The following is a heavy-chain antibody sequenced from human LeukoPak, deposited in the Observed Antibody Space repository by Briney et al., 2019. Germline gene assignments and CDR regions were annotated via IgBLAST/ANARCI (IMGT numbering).Heavy chain of an antibody. D-gene: IGHD3-22*01. CDR3: ARGYYYDSSVPRPPGY. Sequence: SETLSLTCSVSGGSISSSSTYWGWIRQPPGEGLEWIGSISYSGSTYYNPSLKSRVTISVDTSKDQFSLKLRSVTAADTAVYYCARGYYYDSSVPRPPGYWGQGTLVTVSS. CDR2: ISYSGST. V-gene: IGHV4-39*01. CDR1: GGSISSSSTY. J-gene: IGHJ4*02.